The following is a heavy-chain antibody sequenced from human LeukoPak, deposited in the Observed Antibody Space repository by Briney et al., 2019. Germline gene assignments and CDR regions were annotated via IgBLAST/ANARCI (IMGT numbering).Heavy chain of an antibody. Sequence: TSETLSLTCNVSGGSISGYYWSWIRQPPGQGMGLNGFIYFSGSTNYNPSLQSRVTISVDTSKNQFSLRLTSVTAADTAVYYCARHFPPYSSGSYYFDYWGQGTQVTVSS. CDR2: IYFSGST. CDR1: GGSISGYY. CDR3: ARHFPPYSSGSYYFDY. D-gene: IGHD3-10*01. J-gene: IGHJ4*02. V-gene: IGHV4-59*08.